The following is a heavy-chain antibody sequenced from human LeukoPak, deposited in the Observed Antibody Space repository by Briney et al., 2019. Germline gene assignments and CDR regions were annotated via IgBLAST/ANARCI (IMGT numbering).Heavy chain of an antibody. V-gene: IGHV3-33*01. J-gene: IGHJ4*02. CDR3: ARDSSDWGGFDY. Sequence: PGGSLRLSCVVSGFIFTNYGMHWVRQAPGKGLEWVTFMWFDGNNKYYADSVKGRFTISRDNAKNTLYLQMNSLRAEDTAVYYCARDSSDWGGFDYWGQGTLVTVSS. CDR1: GFIFTNYG. D-gene: IGHD6-19*01. CDR2: MWFDGNNK.